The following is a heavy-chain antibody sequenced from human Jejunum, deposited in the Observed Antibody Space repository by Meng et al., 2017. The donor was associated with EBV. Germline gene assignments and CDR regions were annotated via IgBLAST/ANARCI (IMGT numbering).Heavy chain of an antibody. CDR3: TRESTTGCVDY. CDR1: GDSVFRNSGG. J-gene: IGHJ4*02. D-gene: IGHD1-1*01. V-gene: IGHV6-1*02. Sequence: QEQTQQSGPGLLKASQTHSLTGAISGDSVFRNSGGWNWVTLSPSRGLEWLGRTFYRSMCYNHYAPSVESRITINADTSKNQFSLQLNSVTPEDTSMYYCTRESTTGCVDYWGQGTLVTVSS. CDR2: TFYRSMCYN.